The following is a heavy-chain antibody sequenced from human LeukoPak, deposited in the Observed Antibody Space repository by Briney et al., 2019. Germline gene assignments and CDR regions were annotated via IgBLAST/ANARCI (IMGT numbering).Heavy chain of an antibody. Sequence: GGSLRLSCAASGFTFTNAWMSWVRQAPGKVLEWVGRIKSKGDGETIDNAAPVKGRFTMSRDDSKATLYLQMNSLKAEDTAVYYCTTDLGLTMIRGVIVYWGQGALVTVSS. CDR1: GFTFTNAW. J-gene: IGHJ4*02. CDR2: IKSKGDGETI. CDR3: TTDLGLTMIRGVIVY. D-gene: IGHD3-10*01. V-gene: IGHV3-15*01.